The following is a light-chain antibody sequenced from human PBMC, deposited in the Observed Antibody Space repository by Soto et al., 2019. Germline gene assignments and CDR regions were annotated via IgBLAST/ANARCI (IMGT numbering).Light chain of an antibody. J-gene: IGKJ5*01. V-gene: IGKV3-20*01. CDR1: QSVSSIY. CDR3: QRYGSSLIT. CDR2: GAS. Sequence: EIVLTQSPGTQSLSPGERVTLSCRASQSVSSIYLAWYQQKPGQAPRLLIYGASTRATGIPDRFSGSGSGTDFTLTISRLEPEDFAVYFCQRYGSSLITFGQGTRLEIK.